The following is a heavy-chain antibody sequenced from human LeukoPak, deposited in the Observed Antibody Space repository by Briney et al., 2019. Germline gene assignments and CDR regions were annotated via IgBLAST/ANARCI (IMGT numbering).Heavy chain of an antibody. CDR2: MYSDGST. V-gene: IGHV3-66*01. J-gene: IGHJ5*02. Sequence: GXSLRLSCAASGFAFSTNYLSWGSQAPGKGLEWVSVMYSDGSTHYTESVKGGFTISRDNSKKKLYLQMNSLRPEDTAVYYCARDQRSESYSPWGWFDPWGQGTLVTVSS. D-gene: IGHD1-26*01. CDR1: GFAFSTNY. CDR3: ARDQRSESYSPWGWFDP.